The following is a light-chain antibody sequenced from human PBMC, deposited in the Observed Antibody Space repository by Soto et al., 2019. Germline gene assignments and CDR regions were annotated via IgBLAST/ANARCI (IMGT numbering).Light chain of an antibody. Sequence: QSALTHPASVSGSPGQSITISCTGTSSDIGYYNYVSWYQQYPGKAPKLIIHDVSSRPSGVSDRFSGSKSGNSASLTVSGLQAEDEADYYCSSYTSRSTLVIFGGGTKLTVL. J-gene: IGLJ2*01. V-gene: IGLV2-14*01. CDR3: SSYTSRSTLVI. CDR2: DVS. CDR1: SSDIGYYNY.